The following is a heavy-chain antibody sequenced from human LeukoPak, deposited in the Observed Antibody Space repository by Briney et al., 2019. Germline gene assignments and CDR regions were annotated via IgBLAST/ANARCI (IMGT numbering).Heavy chain of an antibody. V-gene: IGHV3-21*01. J-gene: IGHJ4*02. D-gene: IGHD2-2*01. CDR2: INNIGKYI. CDR1: GFTFSTYS. Sequence: GGSLRLSCAASGFTFSTYSLRCGRQAPGKGLEWVASINNIGKYIYYADSVKGRFTISRDDAKNSLYLQMSSLRAGDTAVYYCARDGGGFVGYQLQVYYFDYWGQGTLVTVSS. CDR3: ARDGGGFVGYQLQVYYFDY.